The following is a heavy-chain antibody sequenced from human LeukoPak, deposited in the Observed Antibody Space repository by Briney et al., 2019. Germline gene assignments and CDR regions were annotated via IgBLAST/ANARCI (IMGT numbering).Heavy chain of an antibody. Sequence: KPSETLSLTCAVYGGSFSGYYWSWIRQPPGKGLEWIGEINHSGSTNYNPSLKSRVTRSVDTSKNQFSPKLSSVTAADTAVYYCARGPYYYGSGSYPWGQGTLVTVSS. J-gene: IGHJ4*02. V-gene: IGHV4-34*01. CDR1: GGSFSGYY. CDR3: ARGPYYYGSGSYP. CDR2: INHSGST. D-gene: IGHD3-10*01.